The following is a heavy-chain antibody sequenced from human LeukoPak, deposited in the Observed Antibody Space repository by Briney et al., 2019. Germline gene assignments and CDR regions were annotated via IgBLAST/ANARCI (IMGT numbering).Heavy chain of an antibody. CDR2: IYTTGGT. J-gene: IGHJ4*02. Sequence: SETLSLTCTVSVGSISSYYWSWIRQPAGKGLEWIGRIYTTGGTNYNPSLKSRVTISVDTSKNQFSLKLGSVTAADTAVYYCARDRGDYGGPDYWGRGTLVTVSS. V-gene: IGHV4-4*07. CDR3: ARDRGDYGGPDY. D-gene: IGHD4-23*01. CDR1: VGSISSYY.